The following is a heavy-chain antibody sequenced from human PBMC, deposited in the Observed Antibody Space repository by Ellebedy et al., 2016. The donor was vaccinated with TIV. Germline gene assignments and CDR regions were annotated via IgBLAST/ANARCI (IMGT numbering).Heavy chain of an antibody. CDR1: GFTFSDYY. D-gene: IGHD6-13*01. CDR3: VKNMPSAGAGTPDY. V-gene: IGHV3-11*06. CDR2: ISHSTGYT. J-gene: IGHJ4*02. Sequence: GESLKISXAGSGFTFSDYYMNWIRQAPGKGLEWVAHISHSTGYTAYADSVKGRFTVSRDNSKNTLYLQMSGLGGEDTGVYYCVKNMPSAGAGTPDYWGQGTLVNVSS.